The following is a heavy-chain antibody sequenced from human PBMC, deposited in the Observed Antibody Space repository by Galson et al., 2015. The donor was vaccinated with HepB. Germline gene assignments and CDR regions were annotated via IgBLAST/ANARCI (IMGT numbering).Heavy chain of an antibody. D-gene: IGHD6-19*01. CDR2: ISTTSDNK. V-gene: IGHV3-48*01. J-gene: IGHJ4*02. CDR1: GFTFSSYT. CDR3: AKDPYLYSALAGTMAGFDY. Sequence: SLRLSCAASGFTFSSYTMNWVRQAPGKGLEWISYISTTSDNKFSADSVKGRFIISRDNAKNSLYLQMSSLRAEDTALYYCAKDPYLYSALAGTMAGFDYWGQGTLVTVSS.